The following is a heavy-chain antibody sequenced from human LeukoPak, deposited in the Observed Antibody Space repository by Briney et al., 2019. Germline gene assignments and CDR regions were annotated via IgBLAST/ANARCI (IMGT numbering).Heavy chain of an antibody. CDR2: IYYSGST. CDR3: ARVDCDSSGYYYGFDY. Sequence: SETLSLTCTVSGGSISSYYWSWIRQPPGKGLEWIGFIYYSGSTNYNPSLTSRVTMSVDTSKNQFSLKLSSVTAADTAVYYCARVDCDSSGYYYGFDYWGQGTLVTVSS. CDR1: GGSISSYY. D-gene: IGHD3-22*01. J-gene: IGHJ4*02. V-gene: IGHV4-59*01.